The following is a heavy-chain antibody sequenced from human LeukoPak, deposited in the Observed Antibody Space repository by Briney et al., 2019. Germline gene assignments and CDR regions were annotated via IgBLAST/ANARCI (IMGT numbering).Heavy chain of an antibody. CDR3: ARGDPTGRPGIGFDY. V-gene: IGHV3-7*03. CDR1: GFTFSESW. D-gene: IGHD1-26*01. Sequence: GGSLRLSCAASGFTFSESWMSWVRQAPGQGLEWVAAIKEDGSEKDYVDSVKGRFTISRDNAKNSLYLQMNSLRAEDTAVYYCARGDPTGRPGIGFDYWGRGTLVTVSS. CDR2: IKEDGSEK. J-gene: IGHJ4*02.